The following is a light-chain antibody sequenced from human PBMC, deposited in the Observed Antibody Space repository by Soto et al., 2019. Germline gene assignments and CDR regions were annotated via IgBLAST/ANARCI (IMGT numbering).Light chain of an antibody. CDR3: SSYTSSSTYV. CDR1: SIDVGGYNY. Sequence: SALTQPASLSGSPGQSIALSCTGTSIDVGGYNYVSWYQQHPGKAPKLMVYDVSNRPSGVSNRFSGSKSGNTASLTISGLQAEDEADYYCSSYTSSSTYVFGTGTRSPS. J-gene: IGLJ1*01. V-gene: IGLV2-14*01. CDR2: DVS.